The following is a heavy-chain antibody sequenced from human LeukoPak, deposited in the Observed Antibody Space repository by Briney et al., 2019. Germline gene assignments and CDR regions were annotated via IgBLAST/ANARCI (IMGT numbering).Heavy chain of an antibody. V-gene: IGHV4-4*07. Sequence: SETLSLTCTVSGGSISSYYWSWIRQPAGKGLEWIGHIFTSGSTNYNPSHKSRVTMSVDTSKNQFSLKLSSVTAADTAVYYCARDQARYYGSGSGYNWFDPWGQGTLVTVSS. J-gene: IGHJ5*02. CDR1: GGSISSYY. D-gene: IGHD3-10*01. CDR3: ARDQARYYGSGSGYNWFDP. CDR2: IFTSGST.